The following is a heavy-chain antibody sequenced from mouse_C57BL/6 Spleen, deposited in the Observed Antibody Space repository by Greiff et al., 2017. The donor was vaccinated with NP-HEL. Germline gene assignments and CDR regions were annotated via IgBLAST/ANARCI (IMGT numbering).Heavy chain of an antibody. Sequence: VQLQQSGPGLVQPSQSLSITCTVSGFSLTSYGVHWVRQSPGKGLEWLGVIWRGGSTDYNAAFMSRLSITKDNSKSQFFIKMNSQQADDTAIYYCAKGESITTVVAGNFDVWGTGTTVTVSS. CDR2: IWRGGST. V-gene: IGHV2-5*01. D-gene: IGHD1-1*01. CDR3: AKGESITTVVAGNFDV. J-gene: IGHJ1*03. CDR1: GFSLTSYG.